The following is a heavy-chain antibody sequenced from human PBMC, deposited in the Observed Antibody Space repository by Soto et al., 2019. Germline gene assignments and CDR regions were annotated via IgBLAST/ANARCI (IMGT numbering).Heavy chain of an antibody. CDR1: GFTFSNYW. CDR2: INSDGSSS. V-gene: IGHV3-74*01. D-gene: IGHD3-10*01. J-gene: IGHJ6*02. Sequence: GGSLRLSCAASGFTFSNYWMHWVRQGPGKGLVWVSRINSDGSSSTYADSVKGRFTISRDNAKNSLYLQMNSLRAEDTAVYYCARTLWFANYYYYYGMDVWGQGTTVTVSS. CDR3: ARTLWFANYYYYYGMDV.